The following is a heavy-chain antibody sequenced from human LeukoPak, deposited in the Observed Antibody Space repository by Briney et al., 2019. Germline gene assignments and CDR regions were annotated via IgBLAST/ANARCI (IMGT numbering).Heavy chain of an antibody. Sequence: PSETLSLTCTVSGASISSYYWSWIRQPPGKGLEWIGYIYYSGSTNYNPSLKSRVTISVDTSKNQFSLKLSSVTAADTAVYYCALIGRGYYFDCWGQGTLVTVSS. D-gene: IGHD2/OR15-2a*01. CDR1: GASISSYY. J-gene: IGHJ4*02. CDR3: ALIGRGYYFDC. CDR2: IYYSGST. V-gene: IGHV4-59*01.